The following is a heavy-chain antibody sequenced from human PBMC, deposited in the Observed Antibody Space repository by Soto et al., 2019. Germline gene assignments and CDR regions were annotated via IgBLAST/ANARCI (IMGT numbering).Heavy chain of an antibody. V-gene: IGHV3-23*01. CDR1: GFTFSSYA. Sequence: EVQLLESGGGLVQPGGSLRLSCAASGFTFSSYAMTWVRQAPGKGLEWVSALSGSGVSTYYADSVKGRFTISRDNSKNTLYLQMNSLRAEDKAVYYCAKGGGSKDYYDTSGYYLYYYYAMDVWGQGPTVTVSS. J-gene: IGHJ6*02. CDR2: LSGSGVST. CDR3: AKGGGSKDYYDTSGYYLYYYYAMDV. D-gene: IGHD3-22*01.